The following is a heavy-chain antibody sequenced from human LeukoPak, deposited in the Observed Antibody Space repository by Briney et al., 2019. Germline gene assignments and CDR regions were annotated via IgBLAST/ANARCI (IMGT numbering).Heavy chain of an antibody. CDR2: INHSGST. J-gene: IGHJ4*02. CDR3: ASRDGYNYTVDY. Sequence: SETLSLTCAVYGGSFSGYYWSWIRQPPGKGLEWIGEINHSGSTNYNPSLKSRVTISVDTSKNQFSLKRSSVTAADTAVYYCASRDGYNYTVDYWGQGTLVTVSS. V-gene: IGHV4-34*01. CDR1: GGSFSGYY. D-gene: IGHD5-24*01.